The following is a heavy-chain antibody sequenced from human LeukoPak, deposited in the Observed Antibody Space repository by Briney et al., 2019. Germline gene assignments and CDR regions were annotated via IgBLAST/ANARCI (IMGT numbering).Heavy chain of an antibody. Sequence: AGGSLRLSCAASGFTCSSYWMSWVRQAPGKGLEWVANIKQDGSEKYYVDSVKGRFTISRDNAKNSLYLQMNSLRAEDTAVYYCAELGITMIGGVWGKGTTVTISS. CDR2: IKQDGSEK. J-gene: IGHJ6*04. CDR3: AELGITMIGGV. CDR1: GFTCSSYW. D-gene: IGHD3-10*02. V-gene: IGHV3-7*01.